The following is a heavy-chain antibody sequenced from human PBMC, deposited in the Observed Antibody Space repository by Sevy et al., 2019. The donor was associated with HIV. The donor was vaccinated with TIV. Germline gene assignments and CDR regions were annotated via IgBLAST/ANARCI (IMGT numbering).Heavy chain of an antibody. Sequence: ASVKVSCKASGYTFTGYYMHWMRQAPGQGLEWMGWINPNSGGTNYAQKFQGRVTMTRDTSISTAYMELSRLRSDDTAVYYCARGSSGWYGGTRDFDYWGQGTLVTVSS. CDR1: GYTFTGYY. J-gene: IGHJ4*02. V-gene: IGHV1-2*02. CDR2: INPNSGGT. CDR3: ARGSSGWYGGTRDFDY. D-gene: IGHD6-19*01.